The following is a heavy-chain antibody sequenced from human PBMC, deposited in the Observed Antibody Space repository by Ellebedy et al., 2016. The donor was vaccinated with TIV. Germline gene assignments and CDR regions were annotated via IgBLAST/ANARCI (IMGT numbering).Heavy chain of an antibody. D-gene: IGHD3-22*01. CDR3: ARDSRSIYDSSGYPGY. V-gene: IGHV3-30*01. CDR2: ISYDGSNK. CDR1: GFTFSSYA. J-gene: IGHJ4*02. Sequence: GESLKISCAASGFTFSSYAMHWVRQAPGKGLEWVAVISYDGSNKYYADSVKGRFTISRDNSKNTLYLQMNSLRAEDTAVYYCARDSRSIYDSSGYPGYWGQGTLVTVSS.